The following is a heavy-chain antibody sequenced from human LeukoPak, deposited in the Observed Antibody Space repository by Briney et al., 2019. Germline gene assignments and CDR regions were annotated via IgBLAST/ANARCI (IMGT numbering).Heavy chain of an antibody. D-gene: IGHD2-2*01. CDR3: ARQGIFYCSSTSCPLDY. CDR1: GGSISSSSYY. V-gene: IGHV4-39*01. J-gene: IGHJ4*02. CDR2: IYYSGST. Sequence: NPSETLSLTCTVSGGSISSSSYYWGWIRQPPGKGLEWIGSIYYSGSTYYNPSLKSRVTISVDTSKNQFSLKLSSVTAADTAVYYCARQGIFYCSSTSCPLDYWGQGTLVTVSS.